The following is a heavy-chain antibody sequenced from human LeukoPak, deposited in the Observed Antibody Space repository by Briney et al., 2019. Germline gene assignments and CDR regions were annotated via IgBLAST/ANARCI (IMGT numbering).Heavy chain of an antibody. CDR3: ARHPIRIAVAGYDGAYFDY. CDR1: GYTFTSYY. Sequence: GASVKVSCKASGYTFTSYYMHWVRQAPGQGLEWMGIINPSGGSTSYAQKFQGRVTMTRDTSTSTVYMELSSLRSEDTAVYYCARHPIRIAVAGYDGAYFDYWGQGTLVTVSS. CDR2: INPSGGST. J-gene: IGHJ4*02. V-gene: IGHV1-46*01. D-gene: IGHD6-19*01.